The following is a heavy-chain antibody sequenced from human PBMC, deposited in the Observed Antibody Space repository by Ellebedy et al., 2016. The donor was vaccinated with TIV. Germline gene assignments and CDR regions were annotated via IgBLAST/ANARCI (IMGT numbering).Heavy chain of an antibody. J-gene: IGHJ5*02. V-gene: IGHV3-74*01. CDR1: EFTFSNHW. CDR2: INSDGSSS. CDR3: VRATLPFMEWPNWFDP. D-gene: IGHD3-3*01. Sequence: GASLKISCASSEFTFSNHWIHWVRQVPGKGLEWVSRINSDGSSSVYAGSVKGRFTISRDNSNNTVYLQMNSLRVDDTAVYYCVRATLPFMEWPNWFDPWGQGTLVTVSS.